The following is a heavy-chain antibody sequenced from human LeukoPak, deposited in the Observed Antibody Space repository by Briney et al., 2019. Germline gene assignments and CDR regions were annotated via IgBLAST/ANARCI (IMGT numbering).Heavy chain of an antibody. CDR1: GFTFSSYD. CDR3: ARGNGYGSGSYYNPFDY. Sequence: TGGSLRLSCAASGFTFSSYDMYWVRQATGKGLEWVSAIGTAGDTYYPGSVKGRFTISRENAKNSLYLQMNSLRAGDTAVYYCARGNGYGSGSYYNPFDYWGQGTLVTVSS. CDR2: IGTAGDT. J-gene: IGHJ4*02. V-gene: IGHV3-13*01. D-gene: IGHD3-10*01.